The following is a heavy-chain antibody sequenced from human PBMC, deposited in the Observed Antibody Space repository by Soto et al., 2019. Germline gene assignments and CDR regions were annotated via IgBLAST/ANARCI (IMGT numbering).Heavy chain of an antibody. Sequence: PGGSLRLSCAAPGFTFSSYGMHWVRQAPGKGLEWVAVIWYDGSNKYYADSVKGRFTISRDNSKNTLYLQMNSLRAEDTAGYYCARFDPRGHNYGMDVWGQGTTVTV. CDR2: IWYDGSNK. CDR3: ARFDPRGHNYGMDV. J-gene: IGHJ6*02. CDR1: GFTFSSYG. D-gene: IGHD3-9*01. V-gene: IGHV3-33*01.